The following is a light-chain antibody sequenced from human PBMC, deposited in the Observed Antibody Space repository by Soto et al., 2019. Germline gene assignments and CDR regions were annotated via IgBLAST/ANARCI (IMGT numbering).Light chain of an antibody. CDR2: AAS. J-gene: IGKJ1*01. Sequence: DIQMTQSPSSLSASVGDRVTITCRASQSISTYLNWYQQKPGKAPKLLIYAASSLQSGVPSRFSGSASGTDFTLTISRLQPEDVATYYCQQSYSTPTFGQGTKVEIK. V-gene: IGKV1-39*01. CDR3: QQSYSTPT. CDR1: QSISTY.